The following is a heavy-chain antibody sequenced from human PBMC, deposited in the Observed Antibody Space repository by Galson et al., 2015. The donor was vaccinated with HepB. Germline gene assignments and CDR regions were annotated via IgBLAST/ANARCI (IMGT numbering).Heavy chain of an antibody. CDR2: IIPILGTV. CDR3: ARVPGDYFDY. CDR1: GGTFSDYA. V-gene: IGHV1-69*04. Sequence: CKASGGTFSDYAISWVRQAPGQGLEWMGRIIPILGTVNYAQKFQGRVTITADKSTSTAYMELSSLRSEDTAVYYCARVPGDYFDYWGQGTLVTVSS. J-gene: IGHJ4*02.